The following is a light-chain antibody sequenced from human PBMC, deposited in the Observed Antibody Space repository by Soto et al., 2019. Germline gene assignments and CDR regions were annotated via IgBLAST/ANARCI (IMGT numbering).Light chain of an antibody. V-gene: IGKV3-20*01. CDR3: QHYDTSPPIT. CDR1: QSVSTSY. CDR2: GAS. J-gene: IGKJ5*01. Sequence: EIVLTQSPGTLSLSPGERATLACRASQSVSTSYLAWYQQKPGQAPRLLIYGASSRATGIPDRFSGTGSGTDFTPTISRLEPEDFAMYYCQHYDTSPPITFGQGTRLEIK.